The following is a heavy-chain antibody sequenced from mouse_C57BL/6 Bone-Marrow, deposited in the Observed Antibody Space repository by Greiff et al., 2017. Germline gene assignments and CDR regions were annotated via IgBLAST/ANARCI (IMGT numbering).Heavy chain of an antibody. CDR3: TRSVVATDGWYFAV. Sequence: EVMLVESGGGLVKPGGSLKLSCAASGFTFSSYAMSWVRQTPEKRLEWVATISDGGSYTYYPDNVKGRFTISRDNAKNNLYLQMSYLKSEDTAMYYCTRSVVATDGWYFAVWGTGTTVTVSA. J-gene: IGHJ1*03. V-gene: IGHV5-4*03. D-gene: IGHD1-1*01. CDR1: GFTFSSYA. CDR2: ISDGGSYT.